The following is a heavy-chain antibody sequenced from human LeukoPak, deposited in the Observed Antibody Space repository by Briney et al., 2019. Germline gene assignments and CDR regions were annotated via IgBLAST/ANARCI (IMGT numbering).Heavy chain of an antibody. V-gene: IGHV4-34*01. CDR2: INHSGST. CDR1: GGSFSGYH. J-gene: IGHJ4*02. D-gene: IGHD5-24*01. Sequence: SEILSLTCAVYGGSFSGYHWSWIRQPPGKGLEWIGEINHSGSTNYNPSLLSRVTISVDTSKNQFSLKMSSVTAADTAVYYCARGQERDGYKVYYFDYWGQGTLVTVSS. CDR3: ARGQERDGYKVYYFDY.